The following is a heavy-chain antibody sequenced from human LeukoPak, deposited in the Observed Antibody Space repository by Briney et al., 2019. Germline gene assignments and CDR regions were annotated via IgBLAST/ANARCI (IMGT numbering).Heavy chain of an antibody. V-gene: IGHV3-23*01. CDR2: ISGSGGST. Sequence: PGGSLRISCAASGFTFSSYAMSWVRQAPGKGLEWVSAISGSGGSTYYADSVKGRFTISRDNSKNTLYLQMNSLRAEDTAVYYCAKRMSRGRLLVIYYYGMDVWGQGTTVTVSS. CDR1: GFTFSSYA. D-gene: IGHD2-15*01. CDR3: AKRMSRGRLLVIYYYGMDV. J-gene: IGHJ6*02.